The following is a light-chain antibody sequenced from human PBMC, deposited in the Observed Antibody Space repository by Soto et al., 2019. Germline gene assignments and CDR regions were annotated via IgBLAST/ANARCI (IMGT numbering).Light chain of an antibody. J-gene: IGKJ4*01. CDR1: QSVSSY. CDR3: QQRSNWALT. CDR2: DAS. Sequence: EIVLTQSPATLSLSPGERATLSCRASQSVSSYLAWYQQKPGQAPRLLIYDASNRATDIPARFSGSGSGTDFTFTISSLEPEDFAVYYCQQRSNWALTFGGGTKVEIK. V-gene: IGKV3-11*01.